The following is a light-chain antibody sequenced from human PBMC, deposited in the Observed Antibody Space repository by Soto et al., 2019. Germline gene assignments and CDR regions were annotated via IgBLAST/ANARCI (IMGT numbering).Light chain of an antibody. V-gene: IGLV1-40*01. CDR2: GNS. Sequence: QSVLTQPPSVSGAPWQRVTISCTGSSSNIGAGYDVHWYQQLPGTAPKLLIYGNSNRPSGVPDRFSGSKSGTSASLAITGLQAEDEADYYCQSYDSSLSPYVFGTGTKVTVL. CDR3: QSYDSSLSPYV. J-gene: IGLJ1*01. CDR1: SSNIGAGYD.